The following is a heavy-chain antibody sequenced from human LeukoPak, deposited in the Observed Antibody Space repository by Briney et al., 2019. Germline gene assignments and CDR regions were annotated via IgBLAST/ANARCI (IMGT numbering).Heavy chain of an antibody. CDR1: EFTFTSYE. V-gene: IGHV3-48*03. D-gene: IGHD6-6*01. CDR2: ISSSGNTI. CDR3: ARGPSIAARYDAFDI. Sequence: GESLRLSCAASEFTFTSYELNWVRQAPGKGLEWVSYISSSGNTISYADSVKGRFTISRDNAKNSLYLQVISLRAEDTAVYYCARGPSIAARYDAFDIWGQGTMVTVSS. J-gene: IGHJ3*02.